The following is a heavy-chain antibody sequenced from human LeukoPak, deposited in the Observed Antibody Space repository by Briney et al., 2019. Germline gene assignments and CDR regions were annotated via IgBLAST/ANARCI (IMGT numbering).Heavy chain of an antibody. D-gene: IGHD6-6*01. Sequence: PGGSLRLSCAASGFTFSSYAMHWVRQAPGKGLEWVAVISYDGSNKYYADSVKGRFTISRDNSENTLYLQMNSLRAEDTAVYYCARVSPYSSSSVGAFDIWGQGTMVTVSS. J-gene: IGHJ3*02. CDR3: ARVSPYSSSSVGAFDI. CDR2: ISYDGSNK. V-gene: IGHV3-30*04. CDR1: GFTFSSYA.